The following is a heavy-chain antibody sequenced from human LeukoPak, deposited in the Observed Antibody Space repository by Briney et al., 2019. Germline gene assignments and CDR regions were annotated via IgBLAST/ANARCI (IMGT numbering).Heavy chain of an antibody. J-gene: IGHJ4*02. CDR2: ISGSGGTT. CDR1: GFTFSSYV. Sequence: GGSLRLSCEASGFTFSSYVMSWVRQAPGKGLEWVCAISGSGGTTYYADYVKGRFTISRDNSKNTLYLHMSSLRAEDTAIYYCAKAPRIFGVVIDNWGQGILVTVSS. D-gene: IGHD3-3*01. V-gene: IGHV3-23*01. CDR3: AKAPRIFGVVIDN.